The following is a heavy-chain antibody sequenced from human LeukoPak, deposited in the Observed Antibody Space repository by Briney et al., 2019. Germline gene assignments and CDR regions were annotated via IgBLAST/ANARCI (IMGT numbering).Heavy chain of an antibody. CDR3: ARHGSGSYYTYFDY. D-gene: IGHD3-10*01. CDR2: IYYSGST. Sequence: SETLSLTCTVSGGSISSSSYCWGWIRQPPGKGLEWIGSIYYSGSTYYNPSLKSRVTISVDTSKNQFSLKLSSVTAADTAVYYCARHGSGSYYTYFDYWGQGTLVTVSS. J-gene: IGHJ4*02. V-gene: IGHV4-39*01. CDR1: GGSISSSSYC.